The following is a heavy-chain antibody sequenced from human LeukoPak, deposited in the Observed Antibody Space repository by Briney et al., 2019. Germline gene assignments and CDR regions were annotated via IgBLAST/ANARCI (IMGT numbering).Heavy chain of an antibody. D-gene: IGHD3-22*01. J-gene: IGHJ4*02. CDR2: VSYSGST. Sequence: SETLSLTCSVSGGSVNSVNYYWGWIRQSPGKGLEWIGSVSYSGSTYYSPSHESRVTVSLDTSKNQFSLKLNSLTAADTAVYFCARGGSGYAGYYFDYWGQGILITVSS. CDR3: ARGGSGYAGYYFDY. CDR1: GGSVNSVNYY. V-gene: IGHV4-39*07.